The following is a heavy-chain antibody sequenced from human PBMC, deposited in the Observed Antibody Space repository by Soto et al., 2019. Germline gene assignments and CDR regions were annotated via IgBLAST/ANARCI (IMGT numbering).Heavy chain of an antibody. CDR3: ARHRGAVGATKDAFDI. Sequence: EVQLVQSGTEVKKPGESLKISCKGSGYSFTTYWIGWLRQMPGKGLEWMGIIYPGDSDTRYSPSFQGQVTISADKSISTAYLQWSSLKASDTAVYFCARHRGAVGATKDAFDIWGQGTMVTVSS. J-gene: IGHJ3*02. CDR1: GYSFTTYW. CDR2: IYPGDSDT. V-gene: IGHV5-51*01. D-gene: IGHD1-26*01.